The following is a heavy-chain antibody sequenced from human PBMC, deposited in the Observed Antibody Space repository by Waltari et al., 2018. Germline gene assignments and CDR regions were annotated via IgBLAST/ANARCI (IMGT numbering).Heavy chain of an antibody. V-gene: IGHV1-24*01. CDR1: GYTLTELP. D-gene: IGHD2-8*01. J-gene: IGHJ5*02. CDR2: FDPEDGET. CDR3: ATAYCTNGVCYNNWFDP. Sequence: QVQLVQSGAEVKKPGASVKLSCKVSGYTLTELPIHWVRQAPGQGLEWMGGFDPEDGETIYAQKFQGRVTMTEDTSTDTAYMELSSLRSEDTAVYYCATAYCTNGVCYNNWFDPWGQGTLVTVSS.